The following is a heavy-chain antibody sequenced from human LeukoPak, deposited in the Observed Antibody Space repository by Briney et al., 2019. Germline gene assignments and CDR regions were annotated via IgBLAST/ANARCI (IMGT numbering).Heavy chain of an antibody. D-gene: IGHD3-10*01. Sequence: SQTLSLTCTVSVGSISSGGYYWSWIRQHPGKGLEWIGYIYYSGSTNYNPSLKSRVTISVDTSKNQFSLKLSSVTAADTAVYYCARMVRGGTLTFDYWGQGTLVTVSS. CDR2: IYYSGST. CDR1: VGSISSGGYY. J-gene: IGHJ4*02. V-gene: IGHV4-61*08. CDR3: ARMVRGGTLTFDY.